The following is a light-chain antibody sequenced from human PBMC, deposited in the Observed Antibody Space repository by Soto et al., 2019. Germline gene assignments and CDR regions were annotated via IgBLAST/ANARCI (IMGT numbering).Light chain of an antibody. CDR1: QSLLDSDDGNTY. CDR3: MQRIEFPLT. CDR2: TVS. J-gene: IGKJ4*01. Sequence: DIVMTQSPLSLPVTPGEPASISCRSSQSLLDSDDGNTYLDWYLQKPGQSPQLLIYTVSYRASGVPDRFSGSGSGTDFTLKICRVEAEDVGVYYCMQRIEFPLTYGGGTKVDIK. V-gene: IGKV2-40*01.